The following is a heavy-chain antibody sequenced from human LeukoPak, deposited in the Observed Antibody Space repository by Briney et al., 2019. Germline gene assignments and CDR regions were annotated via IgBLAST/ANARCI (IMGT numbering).Heavy chain of an antibody. Sequence: PGGSLRLSCAASGFTFSDYAMGWVRQAPGEGLEWVSDISGGEISTYYADSVRGRFTISRDNSRNTLSLQMNSLGAQDTAVYYCAKLGTYDSRGYYFLFDSWGRGTRVTVSS. V-gene: IGHV3-23*01. J-gene: IGHJ4*02. CDR2: ISGGEIST. CDR3: AKLGTYDSRGYYFLFDS. CDR1: GFTFSDYA. D-gene: IGHD3-22*01.